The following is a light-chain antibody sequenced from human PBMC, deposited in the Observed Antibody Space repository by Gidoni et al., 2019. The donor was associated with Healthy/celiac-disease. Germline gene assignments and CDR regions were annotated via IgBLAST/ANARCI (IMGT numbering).Light chain of an antibody. CDR3: QQVNTYPFT. CDR1: QDIRRS. J-gene: IGKJ2*01. V-gene: IGKV1-9*01. Sequence: DIQLTQSPSFLSASVGDRVTFTCRASQDIRRSLAWYQQQPGKAPKLLSYGASALQSGVPSRFSGRGFGADFSLTISSLQPEDFATYYCQQVNTYPFTFGQGTKLEI. CDR2: GAS.